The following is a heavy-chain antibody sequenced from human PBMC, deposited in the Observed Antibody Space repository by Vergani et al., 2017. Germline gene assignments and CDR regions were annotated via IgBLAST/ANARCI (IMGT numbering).Heavy chain of an antibody. D-gene: IGHD1-26*01. CDR3: ASVPGIVGAGHFDY. CDR1: GGTFSSYA. CDR2: MIPIFGTA. J-gene: IGHJ4*02. V-gene: IGHV1-69*01. Sequence: QVQLVQSGAEVKKPGSSVKVSCKASGGTFSSYAISWVRQAPGQGLEWMGGMIPIFGTANYAQKFQGRVTITADESTGTAYMELSSLRSEDTAVYYCASVPGIVGAGHFDYWGQGTLVTVSS.